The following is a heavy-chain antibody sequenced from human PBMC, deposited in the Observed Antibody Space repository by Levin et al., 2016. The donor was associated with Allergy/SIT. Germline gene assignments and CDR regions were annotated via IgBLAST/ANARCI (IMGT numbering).Heavy chain of an antibody. V-gene: IGHV3-53*01. Sequence: GESLKISCAASGFNLSSNHMTWVRQAPGKGLESVSLIYSGGRISYTDSVKGRFTISRDNSQNTLWLQVSSLRPEDTAVYYCAKAHLRYFDWPISYFDYWGQGTLVTVSS. J-gene: IGHJ4*02. CDR3: AKAHLRYFDWPISYFDY. D-gene: IGHD3-9*01. CDR1: GFNLSSNH. CDR2: IYSGGRI.